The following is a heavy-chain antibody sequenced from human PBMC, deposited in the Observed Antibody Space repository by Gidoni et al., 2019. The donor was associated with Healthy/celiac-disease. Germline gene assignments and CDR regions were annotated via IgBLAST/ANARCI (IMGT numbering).Heavy chain of an antibody. CDR1: GFTFSGSA. CDR2: IRSKANSYAT. V-gene: IGHV3-73*01. Sequence: VQLVASGGGLVQPGGSLILSCAASGFTFSGSAMHWVRPASGKGLEWVGRIRSKANSYATAYAASVKGRFTISRDDSKNTAYLQMNSLKTEDTAVYYCTRRPAAGTEDDAFDIWGQGTMVTVSS. CDR3: TRRPAAGTEDDAFDI. J-gene: IGHJ3*02. D-gene: IGHD6-13*01.